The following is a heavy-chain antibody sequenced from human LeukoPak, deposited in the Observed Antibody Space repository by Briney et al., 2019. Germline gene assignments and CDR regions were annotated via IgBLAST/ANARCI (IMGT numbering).Heavy chain of an antibody. J-gene: IGHJ3*02. V-gene: IGHV4-34*01. Sequence: KPSETLSLTCAVYGGSFSGYYWSWIRQPPGKGLEWIGEINHSGSTNYNPSLKSRVTISVDTSKNQFSLKLSSVTAADTAVYYCARGPWRGAFDIWGQGTMVTVSS. CDR1: GGSFSGYY. CDR2: INHSGST. D-gene: IGHD1-26*01. CDR3: ARGPWRGAFDI.